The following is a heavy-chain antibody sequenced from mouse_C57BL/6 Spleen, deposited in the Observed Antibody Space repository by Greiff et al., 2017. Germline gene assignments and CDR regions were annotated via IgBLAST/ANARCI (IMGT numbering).Heavy chain of an antibody. V-gene: IGHV5-4*01. D-gene: IGHD1-1*01. J-gene: IGHJ3*01. Sequence: EVQLQESGGGLVKPGGSLKLSCAASGFTFSSYAMSWVRQTPEKRLEGVATISDGGSYTYYPDNVKGRFTISRDNAKNNLYLQMSHLKSEDTAMYYCARGGSHYGTGFAYWGQGTLATVSA. CDR2: ISDGGSYT. CDR1: GFTFSSYA. CDR3: ARGGSHYGTGFAY.